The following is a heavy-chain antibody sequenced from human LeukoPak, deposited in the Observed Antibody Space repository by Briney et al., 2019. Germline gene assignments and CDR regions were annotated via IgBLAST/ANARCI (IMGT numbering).Heavy chain of an antibody. J-gene: IGHJ4*02. CDR3: ARRACGWDYYDSSGFDY. D-gene: IGHD3-22*01. CDR2: IGTAGDT. Sequence: GSLSLSCAASGFTLSSYDMHWVRQATGKGLERVSAIGTAGDTYYPGSVKDRFNISRENAKNYLYLQMDSLRAGDTAVYYCARRACGWDYYDSSGFDYWGQGTLVTVSS. CDR1: GFTLSSYD. V-gene: IGHV3-13*01.